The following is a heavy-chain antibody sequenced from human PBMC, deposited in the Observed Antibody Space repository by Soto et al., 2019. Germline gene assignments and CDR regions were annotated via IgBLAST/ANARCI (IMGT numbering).Heavy chain of an antibody. CDR3: ARQEGIAAAGSMAA. J-gene: IGHJ6*01. D-gene: IGHD6-13*01. CDR1: GGSISSSIYY. V-gene: IGHV4-39*01. Sequence: RSLPCTVSGGSISSSIYYWGWIRQPPGKGLEWIGSIYYSGSTYYNPSLKSRVTISVDTSKNQFSLKLSSVNAADTAVYYCARQEGIAAAGSMAAWGQGTKVT. CDR2: IYYSGST.